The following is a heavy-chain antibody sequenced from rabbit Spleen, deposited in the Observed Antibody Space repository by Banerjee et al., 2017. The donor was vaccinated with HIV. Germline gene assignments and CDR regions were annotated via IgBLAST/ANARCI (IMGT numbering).Heavy chain of an antibody. J-gene: IGHJ4*01. CDR2: IAGSSSGFT. CDR1: GFDFSSSDY. D-gene: IGHD1-1*01. CDR3: ARDLVAVIGWNFNL. V-gene: IGHV1S45*01. Sequence: QEQLLESGGGLVQPEGSLTLTCKASGFDFSSSDYMCWVRQAPGKGLEWISCIAGSSSGFTYSATWAKGRFTCSKTSSTTVTLQMTSLTDADTATYFCARDLVAVIGWNFNLWGPGTLVTVS.